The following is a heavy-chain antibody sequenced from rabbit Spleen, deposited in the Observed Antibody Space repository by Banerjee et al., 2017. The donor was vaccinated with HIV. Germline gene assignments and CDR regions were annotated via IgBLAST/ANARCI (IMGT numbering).Heavy chain of an antibody. V-gene: IGHV1S7*01. CDR2: IDPVFGIT. J-gene: IGHJ4*01. CDR3: VREVAAKFNL. CDR1: GFDFSRYY. Sequence: QLVESGGGLVQPGGSLKLSCKASGFDFSRYYVSWVRQAPGKGLEWIGDIDPVFGITYYANRVNGRFTISRDNAQNTLFLQLNSLTAADTATYFCVREVAAKFNLWGPGTLVTVS. D-gene: IGHD4-1*01.